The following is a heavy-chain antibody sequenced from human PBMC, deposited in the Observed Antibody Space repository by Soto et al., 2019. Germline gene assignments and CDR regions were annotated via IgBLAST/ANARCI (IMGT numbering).Heavy chain of an antibody. V-gene: IGHV4-30-2*01. CDR2: IYHSGST. J-gene: IGHJ4*02. Sequence: QLQLQESGSGLVKPSQTLSLTCAVSGGSISSGGSSXTWIRQPPGKGLEWIGYIYHSGSTYYNPXXXXRVXXSXXXXXXXXXXXXXXXXXXXXXXXXXXXXXXXNFDSWGQGTLVTVSS. CDR1: GGSISSGGSS. CDR3: XXXXXXNFDS.